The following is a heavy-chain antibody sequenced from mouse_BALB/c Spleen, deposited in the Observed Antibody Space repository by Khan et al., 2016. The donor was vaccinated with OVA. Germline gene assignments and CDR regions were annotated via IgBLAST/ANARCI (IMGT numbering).Heavy chain of an antibody. CDR3: ERGASKGYFDV. CDR1: AYTFTNYG. J-gene: IGHJ1*01. Sequence: QIQLVQSGPELKKPGETVKISCKASAYTFTNYGMNWVKQAPGKGLKWMGWINTYTGEPTYTDDFKGRFAFSLETSASTAYLQINNLKNEDMATYFLERGASKGYFDVWGAGTTVTVSS. CDR2: INTYTGEP. V-gene: IGHV9-1*02.